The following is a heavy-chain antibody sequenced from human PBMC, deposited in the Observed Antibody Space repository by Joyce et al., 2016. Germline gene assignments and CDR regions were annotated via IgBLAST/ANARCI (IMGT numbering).Heavy chain of an antibody. J-gene: IGHJ3*01. CDR1: GFNLSTYT. D-gene: IGHD3-22*01. CDR2: ISRTGKYI. Sequence: EVQLVESGGGLVKPGGSLRLSCTASGFNLSTYTINWVRQAPGRGLECVSSISRTGKYIYYADSLKARFTISRDNAKNSVFLQMDSLRAEDTAVYYCARERDSTMMYDVFDVWGQGTMVTVSA. V-gene: IGHV3-21*02. CDR3: ARERDSTMMYDVFDV.